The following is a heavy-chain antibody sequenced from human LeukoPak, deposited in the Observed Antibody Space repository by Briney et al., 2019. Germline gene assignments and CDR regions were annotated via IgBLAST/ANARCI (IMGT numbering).Heavy chain of an antibody. D-gene: IGHD1-1*01. CDR1: GGTFSSYA. CDR2: IIPIPGIA. V-gene: IGHV1-69*04. CDR3: ARGTTRAFDI. J-gene: IGHJ3*02. Sequence: ASVKVSCKASGGTFSSYAINWVRQAPGQGLEWMGRIIPIPGIANYAQKFQGRVTIIADKSTSTAYMELSSLRSEDTAVYYCARGTTRAFDIWGQGTMVTVSS.